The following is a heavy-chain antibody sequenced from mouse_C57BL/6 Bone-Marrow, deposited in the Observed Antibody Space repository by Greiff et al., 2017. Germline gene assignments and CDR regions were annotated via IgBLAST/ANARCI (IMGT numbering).Heavy chain of an antibody. CDR1: GYTFTSYW. Sequence: QVQLQQSGAELVRPGSSVKLSCKASGYTFTSYWMNWVKQRPIQGLEWIGNIEPSDSETHYNQKFKDKATLTVDKSSSTPYMQISSLTSEDSAVYYWARWGSYWYFGVWGTGTTVTVSS. CDR3: ARWGSYWYFGV. J-gene: IGHJ1*03. CDR2: IEPSDSET. V-gene: IGHV1-52*01.